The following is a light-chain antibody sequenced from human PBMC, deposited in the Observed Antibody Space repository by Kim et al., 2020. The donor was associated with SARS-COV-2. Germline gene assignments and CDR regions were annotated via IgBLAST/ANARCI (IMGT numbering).Light chain of an antibody. J-gene: IGLJ2*01. CDR1: NIGGKS. V-gene: IGLV3-21*04. CDR3: QVWNSTTDHSV. Sequence: APGKTATVTCGGNNIGGKSVHWYQQKPGQAPVLVMHYDRDRPSGIPERISGSNSGNTATLTISRVEAGDEADYYCQVWNSTTDHSVFGGGTQLTVL. CDR2: YDR.